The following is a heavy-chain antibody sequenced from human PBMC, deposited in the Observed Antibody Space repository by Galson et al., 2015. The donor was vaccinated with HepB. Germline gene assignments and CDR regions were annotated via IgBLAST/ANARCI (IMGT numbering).Heavy chain of an antibody. D-gene: IGHD2-21*01. V-gene: IGHV1-69*13. CDR3: ARVDSGGDCSPGPRGYYYYDYMDV. Sequence: SVKVSCKASGGTFSRYAISCVRQAPGQGLEWMGGIIPIVGTANYAQKYQGRVTITADESTITTYMELSSLRSEDTAVYYCARVDSGGDCSPGPRGYYYYDYMDVWGKGTTVTVSS. J-gene: IGHJ6*03. CDR2: IIPIVGTA. CDR1: GGTFSRYA.